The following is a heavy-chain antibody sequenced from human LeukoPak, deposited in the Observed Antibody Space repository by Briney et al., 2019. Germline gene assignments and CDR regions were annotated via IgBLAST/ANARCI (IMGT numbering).Heavy chain of an antibody. CDR2: VNPNSGGT. CDR3: SSDYMDYYDSSGYVTFDC. Sequence: ASVKVSCKASAYTFTGYYMHWVRQAPGQGLEWMGWVNPNSGGTNYAQKFQGRVTMTRDTSISTAYMELSRLRSDDTAVYYCSSDYMDYYDSSGYVTFDCWGQGTLVTVSS. J-gene: IGHJ4*02. CDR1: AYTFTGYY. V-gene: IGHV1-2*02. D-gene: IGHD3-22*01.